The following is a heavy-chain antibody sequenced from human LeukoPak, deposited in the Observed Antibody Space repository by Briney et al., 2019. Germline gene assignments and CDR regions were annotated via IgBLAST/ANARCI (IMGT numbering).Heavy chain of an antibody. J-gene: IGHJ4*02. V-gene: IGHV3-33*01. CDR2: IWSDGSNQ. D-gene: IGHD3-10*01. CDR1: GFTFSGNG. Sequence: GSSLRLSCAASGFTFSGNGMHWVRQAPGRGLEWVAIIWSDGSNQYYVDSVKGRFTISRDNSKNTLYLQMNGLGAEDTAVYFCARNRGPYASGRSYLDYWGQGTLVTVSS. CDR3: ARNRGPYASGRSYLDY.